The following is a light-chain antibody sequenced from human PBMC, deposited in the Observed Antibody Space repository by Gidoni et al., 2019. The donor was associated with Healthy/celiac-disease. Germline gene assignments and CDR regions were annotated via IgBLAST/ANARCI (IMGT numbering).Light chain of an antibody. CDR2: GAS. J-gene: IGKJ1*01. Sequence: EIVMTQSPATLSVSPGERATLAGRASQSVSSNLAWYQQKPGQAPRLLIYGASTRATGIPARFSGSGSGTEFTLTISSLQSEDFAVYYCQQYNNWPPDPWTFXQXTKVEIK. V-gene: IGKV3-15*01. CDR1: QSVSSN. CDR3: QQYNNWPPDPWT.